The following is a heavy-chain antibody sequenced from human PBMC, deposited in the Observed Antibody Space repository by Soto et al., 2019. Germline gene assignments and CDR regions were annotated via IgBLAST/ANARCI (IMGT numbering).Heavy chain of an antibody. CDR3: ATLDWAEAGHVAATGGSDH. V-gene: IGHV1-2*06. CDR1: GYTFTAYY. Sequence: QVQLVQSGAEVKKPGASVKVSCKASGYTFTAYYMHWVRQTPGQGLEWMGQINPNSGDTKYAQQFQGRVTMTRDTSISTAYMELSSLTSDDTAVYYCATLDWAEAGHVAATGGSDHWGQGTLVTVSS. J-gene: IGHJ5*02. D-gene: IGHD6-13*01. CDR2: INPNSGDT.